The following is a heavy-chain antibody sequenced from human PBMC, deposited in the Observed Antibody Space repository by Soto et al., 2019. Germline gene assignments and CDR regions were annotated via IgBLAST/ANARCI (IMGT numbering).Heavy chain of an antibody. V-gene: IGHV4-59*01. CDR1: GGSISSYY. J-gene: IGHJ4*02. CDR3: ASASSIAVAGLDY. D-gene: IGHD6-19*01. Sequence: NPSETLSLTCTVSGGSISSYYWSWIRQPPGKGLEWIGYIYYSGSTNYNPSLESRVTISVDTSKNQFSLKLSSVTAADTAVYYCASASSIAVAGLDYWGQGTLVTVSS. CDR2: IYYSGST.